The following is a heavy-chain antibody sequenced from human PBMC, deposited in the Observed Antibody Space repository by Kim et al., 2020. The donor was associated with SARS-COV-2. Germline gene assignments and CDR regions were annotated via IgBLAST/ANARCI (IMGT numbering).Heavy chain of an antibody. CDR3: ARESIAAAGTHFDY. J-gene: IGHJ4*02. Sequence: AGSVKARSTISSNISKNTLYLQMNGRRAEDTAVYYCARESIAAAGTHFDYWGQGTLVTVSS. D-gene: IGHD6-13*01. V-gene: IGHV3-30*01.